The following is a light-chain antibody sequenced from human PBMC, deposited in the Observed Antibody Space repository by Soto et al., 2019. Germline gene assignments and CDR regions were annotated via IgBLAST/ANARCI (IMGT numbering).Light chain of an antibody. CDR2: GAS. Sequence: DIQMTQSPSSLSASVGDRVTITCRASQSISNSLNWYQHKPGKAPNLLIYGASGLQSGVPSRFSCSGSGTDFTLTISSLQREDFATYYCQQSFDSSWTFGQGTKVEIK. V-gene: IGKV1-39*01. CDR3: QQSFDSSWT. CDR1: QSISNS. J-gene: IGKJ1*01.